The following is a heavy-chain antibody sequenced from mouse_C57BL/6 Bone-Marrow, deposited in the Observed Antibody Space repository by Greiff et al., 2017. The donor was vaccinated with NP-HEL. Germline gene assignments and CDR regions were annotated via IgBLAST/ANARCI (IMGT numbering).Heavy chain of an antibody. V-gene: IGHV3-6*01. J-gene: IGHJ4*01. CDR1: GYSVTSGYY. D-gene: IGHD2-1*01. CDR2: ISYDGSN. Sequence: EVKLVESGPGLVKPSQSLSLTCSVTGYSVTSGYYWNWIRQFPGNKLEWMGYISYDGSNNYNPSLKNRISITRDTSKNQFFLKLNSVTTEDTATYYCARYGTRAMDYWGQGTSVTVSS. CDR3: ARYGTRAMDY.